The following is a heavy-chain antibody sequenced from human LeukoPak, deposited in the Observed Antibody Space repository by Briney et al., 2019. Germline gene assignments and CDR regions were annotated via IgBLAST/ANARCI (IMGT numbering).Heavy chain of an antibody. D-gene: IGHD5-12*01. CDR1: GFTFRSYA. V-gene: IGHV3-30-3*01. CDR3: ARVYGGYVLWYYFDY. Sequence: GGSLRLSCAASGFTFRSYAMHWVRQAPGKGLEWVAVISYDGSNKYYADSVKGRFTISRDNSKNTLYLQMNSLRAEDTAVYDCARVYGGYVLWYYFDYWGQGTLVTVSS. J-gene: IGHJ4*02. CDR2: ISYDGSNK.